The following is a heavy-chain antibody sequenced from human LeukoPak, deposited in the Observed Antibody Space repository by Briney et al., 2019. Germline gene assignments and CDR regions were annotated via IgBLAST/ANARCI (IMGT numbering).Heavy chain of an antibody. D-gene: IGHD2-2*01. V-gene: IGHV3-48*03. CDR3: ARRYCSSTSCTLDY. J-gene: IGHJ4*02. Sequence: GGPLRLSCAASGFTLSSYEVNWVRQAPGKGLEWVSYISTSGSTKYYADSVKGRFTISRDNAENSLYLQMNSLRAEDTVVYYCARRYCSSTSCTLDYWGQGTLVTVSS. CDR1: GFTLSSYE. CDR2: ISTSGSTK.